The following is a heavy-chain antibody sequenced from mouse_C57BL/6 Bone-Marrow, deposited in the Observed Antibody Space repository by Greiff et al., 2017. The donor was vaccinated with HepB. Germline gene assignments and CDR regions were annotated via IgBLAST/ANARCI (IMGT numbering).Heavy chain of an antibody. Sequence: QVQLQQSGPELVKPGASVKISCKASGYAFSSSWMNWVKQRPGKGLEWIGRIYPGDGDTNDKGKFKGKATLTADKSSSTAYIQLSSLTSEDSAVYFCAREGLRGFAYWGQGTLVTGSA. V-gene: IGHV1-82*01. J-gene: IGHJ3*01. D-gene: IGHD2-4*01. CDR2: IYPGDGDT. CDR3: AREGLRGFAY. CDR1: GYAFSSSW.